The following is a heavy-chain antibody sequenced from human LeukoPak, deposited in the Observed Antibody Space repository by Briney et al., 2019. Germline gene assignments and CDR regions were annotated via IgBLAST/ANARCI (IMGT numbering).Heavy chain of an antibody. CDR2: INPNSGGT. CDR3: ARPYEYYDSSGYLDY. D-gene: IGHD3-22*01. J-gene: IGHJ4*02. V-gene: IGHV1-2*02. Sequence: GASVKVSCKASGYTFTGYYMHWVRQAPGQGLEWMGWINPNSGGTNYAQKFQGRVTMTRDTSISTACMELSRLRSDDTAVYYCARPYEYYDSSGYLDYWGQGTLVTVSS. CDR1: GYTFTGYY.